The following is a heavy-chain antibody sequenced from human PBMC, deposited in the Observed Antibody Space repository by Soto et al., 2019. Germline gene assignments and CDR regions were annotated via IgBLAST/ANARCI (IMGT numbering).Heavy chain of an antibody. D-gene: IGHD3-3*01. CDR1: GFTFSGSA. J-gene: IGHJ4*02. Sequence: EVQLVESGGGLVQPGGSLKLSCAASGFTFSGSAMHWVRQASGKGLEWVGRIRSKANSYATAYAASVKGRFTISRDDSKYTAYLQMNSLKTEDTAVYYCTTPPLYYDFWSGYPDYFDYWGQGTLVTVSS. CDR3: TTPPLYYDFWSGYPDYFDY. V-gene: IGHV3-73*01. CDR2: IRSKANSYAT.